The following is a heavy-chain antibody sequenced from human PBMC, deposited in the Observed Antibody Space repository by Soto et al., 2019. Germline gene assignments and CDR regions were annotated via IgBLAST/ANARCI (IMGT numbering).Heavy chain of an antibody. D-gene: IGHD3-16*01. J-gene: IGHJ5*02. V-gene: IGHV4-31*03. CDR1: GGSISSGGFY. CDR2: IYNSGST. CDR3: AREGEEMIAGFDP. Sequence: PSETLSLTCTVSGGSISSGGFYWTWIRQHPGKGLEWIGYIYNSGSTYYNPSLKSRLTISVDTSKNQFFLKLSSVTAADTAVYYCAREGEEMIAGFDPYRQRTLVTVSS.